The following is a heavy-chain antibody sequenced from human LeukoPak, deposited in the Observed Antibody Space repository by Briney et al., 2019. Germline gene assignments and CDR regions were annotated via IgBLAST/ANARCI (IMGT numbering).Heavy chain of an antibody. D-gene: IGHD6-13*01. CDR3: AREEAADTGNFQH. CDR1: GGSFSGYY. J-gene: IGHJ1*01. V-gene: IGHV4-34*01. Sequence: SETLSLTCAVYGGSFSGYYWSWIRQPPGKGLEWIGEINHSGSTNYNPSLKSRVTISVDTSKNQFSLKLNSVTAADTAVYYCAREEAADTGNFQHWGQGTLVTVSS. CDR2: INHSGST.